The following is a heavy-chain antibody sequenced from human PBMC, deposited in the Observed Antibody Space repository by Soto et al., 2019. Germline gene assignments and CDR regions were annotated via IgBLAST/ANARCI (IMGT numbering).Heavy chain of an antibody. J-gene: IGHJ5*02. D-gene: IGHD3-16*02. CDR2: IKEDGSEK. Sequence: GTLRISGAAAGFIFRNYWMNWVRQAPGMGLQWVASIKEDGSEKYYVDPVKGQFTISRENAKNSLYLQMNSLRAEDTAVYYCARYRSLDPWGQGIMVTVSS. CDR1: GFIFRNYW. V-gene: IGHV3-7*03. CDR3: ARYRSLDP.